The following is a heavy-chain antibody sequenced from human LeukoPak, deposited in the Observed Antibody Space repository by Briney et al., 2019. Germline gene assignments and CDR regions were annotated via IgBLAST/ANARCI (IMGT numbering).Heavy chain of an antibody. Sequence: GASLKVSCKASGYTLTGYYMHWVRQAPGQGLEWMGWINPKSGGTNYSQRFQGRVTMTRDTSITTAYMELSSLRSDDTAVYYCARADMLGTPFVFAYWGQGTLVTVSS. CDR1: GYTLTGYY. CDR2: INPKSGGT. J-gene: IGHJ4*02. CDR3: ARADMLGTPFVFAY. V-gene: IGHV1-2*02. D-gene: IGHD1-14*01.